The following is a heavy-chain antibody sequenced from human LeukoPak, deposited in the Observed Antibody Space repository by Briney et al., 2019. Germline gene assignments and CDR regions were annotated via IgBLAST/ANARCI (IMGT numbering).Heavy chain of an antibody. D-gene: IGHD6-13*01. CDR2: IKNDGAVK. CDR1: GFTFSYHW. J-gene: IGHJ4*02. CDR3: ARGQLGPFPFDY. V-gene: IGHV3-7*01. Sequence: GGSLRLSCAASGFTFSYHWMTWVRQAPGKGLEWVANIKNDGAVKNYVDSVKGRFTISRDNSKNTLYLQMNSLRAEDTAVYYCARGQLGPFPFDYWGQGTLVTVSS.